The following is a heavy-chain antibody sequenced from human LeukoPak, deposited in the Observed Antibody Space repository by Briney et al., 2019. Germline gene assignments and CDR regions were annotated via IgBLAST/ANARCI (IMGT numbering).Heavy chain of an antibody. CDR3: ARAVTVVRGVHDAFDI. D-gene: IGHD3-10*01. Sequence: ASVKVSCKASGYTFTGYYMHWVRQAPGQGLEWMGWINPNSGGTNYAQKFQGRVTMTRDTSISTAYMELSRLRSDDTAVYYCARAVTVVRGVHDAFDIWGQGTMVTVSS. V-gene: IGHV1-2*02. CDR1: GYTFTGYY. CDR2: INPNSGGT. J-gene: IGHJ3*02.